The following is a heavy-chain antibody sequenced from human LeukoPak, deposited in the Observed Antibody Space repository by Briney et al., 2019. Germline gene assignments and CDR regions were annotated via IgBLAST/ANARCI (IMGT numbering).Heavy chain of an antibody. CDR3: ARGRFNYDSTGYSSFYY. D-gene: IGHD3-22*01. CDR1: GFTVSNTY. V-gene: IGHV3-53*01. Sequence: GGSLRLSCAASGFTVSNTYVSWVRQAPGKGLEWVSVIYSGGSTYYTDSVKGRFTMSRDNSKNTLYLQMNSLRAEDTAVYYCARGRFNYDSTGYSSFYYWGQGTLVTVSS. J-gene: IGHJ4*02. CDR2: IYSGGST.